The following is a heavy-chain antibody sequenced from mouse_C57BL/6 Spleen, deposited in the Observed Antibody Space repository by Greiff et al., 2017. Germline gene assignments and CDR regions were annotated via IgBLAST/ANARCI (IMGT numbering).Heavy chain of an antibody. CDR1: GFNIKDYY. J-gene: IGHJ1*03. CDR2: IDPEDGEN. CDR3: ALYGNYGYFDV. V-gene: IGHV14-2*01. Sequence: VQLKESGAELVKPGASVKLSCTASGFNIKDYYMHWVKQRTEQGLEWIGRIDPEDGENKYAPKFQGKATITADTSSNTAYLQLSSLTSEDTAVYYCALYGNYGYFDVWGTGTTVTVSS. D-gene: IGHD2-1*01.